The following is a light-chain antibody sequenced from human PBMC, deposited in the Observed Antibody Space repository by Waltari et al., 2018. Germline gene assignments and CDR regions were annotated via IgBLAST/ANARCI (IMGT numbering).Light chain of an antibody. J-gene: IGKJ2*01. CDR3: MHGVHLPPYT. CDR1: QSLLYRNGKTY. V-gene: IGKV2-29*02. CDR2: EVS. Sequence: DVVLTQTPLSLSVTPGQPASISCSSSQSLLYRNGKTYLYWYLQKPGQAPKLLIYEVSMRFSGVPDRFSGSGSGTDFTLKISRVEAEDVGVYYCMHGVHLPPYTCGQGTKLEIK.